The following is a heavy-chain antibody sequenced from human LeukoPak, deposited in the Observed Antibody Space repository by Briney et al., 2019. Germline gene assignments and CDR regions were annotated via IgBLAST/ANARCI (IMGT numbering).Heavy chain of an antibody. V-gene: IGHV5-51*01. CDR3: ARRGYSPSDVVDV. Sequence: GESLKISCKGSGYSFTNYWIGWVRQMPGKGLEWMGIIYPGDSTTKYSPSFGGQVLISVDKSISTAYLHWGSLKASDTAMYFCARRGYSPSDVVDVWGQGTMVTVS. CDR2: IYPGDSTT. J-gene: IGHJ3*01. D-gene: IGHD3-22*01. CDR1: GYSFTNYW.